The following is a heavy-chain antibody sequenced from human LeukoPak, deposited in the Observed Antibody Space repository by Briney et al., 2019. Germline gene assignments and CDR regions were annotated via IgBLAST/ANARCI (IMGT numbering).Heavy chain of an antibody. CDR2: IKQDGSEK. J-gene: IGHJ4*02. Sequence: GGSLRLSCAASGFTFSSYRMSWVRQAPGKGLEWVANIKQDGSEKYYVDSVKGRFTISRDNAKNSLYLQMNSLRAEDTAVYYCASIMVRGVNWGQGTLVTVSS. V-gene: IGHV3-7*01. CDR3: ASIMVRGVN. D-gene: IGHD3-10*01. CDR1: GFTFSSYR.